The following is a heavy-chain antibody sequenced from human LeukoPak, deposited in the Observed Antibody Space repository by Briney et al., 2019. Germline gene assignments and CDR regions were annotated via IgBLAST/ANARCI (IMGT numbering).Heavy chain of an antibody. CDR2: IKQDGSDK. D-gene: IGHD3-22*01. CDR1: GFTFSSYW. V-gene: IGHV3-7*01. Sequence: GGSLSLSCAASGFTFSSYWMSWVRQAPGKGLEWLANIKQDGSDKDYVDSMKGRFTISRDNAKNSLYLQMNSLRVEDTAMYYCARSSYDSSGYYYVYAFEIWGQGTMVTVSS. CDR3: ARSSYDSSGYYYVYAFEI. J-gene: IGHJ3*02.